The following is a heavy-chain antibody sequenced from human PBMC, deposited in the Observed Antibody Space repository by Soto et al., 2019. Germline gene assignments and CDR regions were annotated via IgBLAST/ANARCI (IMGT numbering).Heavy chain of an antibody. CDR3: ARDSLTYYDDSSGYYSPHRGDY. V-gene: IGHV1-18*04. J-gene: IGHJ4*02. CDR2: ISAYNGNT. Sequence: ASVKVSCKASGYTFTSYGISWVRQAPGQGLEWMGWISAYNGNTNYAQKLQGRVTMTTDTSTSTAYMELRSLRSDDTAVYYCARDSLTYYDDSSGYYSPHRGDYWGQGALVTVSS. CDR1: GYTFTSYG. D-gene: IGHD3-22*01.